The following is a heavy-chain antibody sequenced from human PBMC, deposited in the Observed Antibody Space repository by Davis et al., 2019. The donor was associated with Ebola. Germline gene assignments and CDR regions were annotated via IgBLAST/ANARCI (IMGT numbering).Heavy chain of an antibody. Sequence: GESLKISCSVSGFMFSSYAMHWVRQAPGKGLQYVSGITNNGGSTYYADSVKGRFTISRDNSKNTLYLQMNSLRAEDTAVYYCARDLTRDSSPYIWGQGTMVTVSS. CDR3: ARDLTRDSSPYI. CDR1: GFMFSSYA. CDR2: ITNNGGST. V-gene: IGHV3-64*04. D-gene: IGHD3-22*01. J-gene: IGHJ3*02.